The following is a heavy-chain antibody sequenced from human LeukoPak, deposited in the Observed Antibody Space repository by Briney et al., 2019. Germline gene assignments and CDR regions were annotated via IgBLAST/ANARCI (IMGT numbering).Heavy chain of an antibody. D-gene: IGHD2-2*01. Sequence: TSETLSLTCTVSGGSISSSSYYWSWIRQPAGKGLEWIGRIYTSGSTNYNPSLKSRVTISVDTSKNQFSLKLSSVTAADTAVYYCARDFKRVPAAHPSVWFDPWGQGTLVTVSS. CDR1: GGSISSSSYY. J-gene: IGHJ5*02. V-gene: IGHV4-61*02. CDR3: ARDFKRVPAAHPSVWFDP. CDR2: IYTSGST.